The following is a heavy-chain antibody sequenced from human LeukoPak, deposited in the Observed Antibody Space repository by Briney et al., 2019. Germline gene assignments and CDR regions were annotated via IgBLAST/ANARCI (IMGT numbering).Heavy chain of an antibody. V-gene: IGHV4-39*01. J-gene: IGHJ5*02. Sequence: SETLSLTCTVSGDSISSSSSYWGWIRQPPGEGLEWIGSIYYSGSTYYNTSLKSRVTISVDTSKNQFSLKLSSVTAADTAVYYCARRAYDIFLSPYNWFDPWGQGTLVTVSS. CDR3: ARRAYDIFLSPYNWFDP. CDR2: IYYSGST. D-gene: IGHD3-22*01. CDR1: GDSISSSSSY.